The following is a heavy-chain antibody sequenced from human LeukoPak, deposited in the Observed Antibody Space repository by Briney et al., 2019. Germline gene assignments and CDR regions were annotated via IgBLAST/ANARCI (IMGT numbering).Heavy chain of an antibody. V-gene: IGHV3-53*01. Sequence: GGSLRLSCAASGFTVSSNYMSWVRQAPGKGPEWVSVLYSGGTTYYADSVKGRFTISRDNSKNTLYLQMNSLRVEDTALYYCARTNVDTDMIDAFDIWGQGTMVTVSS. D-gene: IGHD5-18*01. CDR1: GFTVSSNY. J-gene: IGHJ3*02. CDR2: LYSGGTT. CDR3: ARTNVDTDMIDAFDI.